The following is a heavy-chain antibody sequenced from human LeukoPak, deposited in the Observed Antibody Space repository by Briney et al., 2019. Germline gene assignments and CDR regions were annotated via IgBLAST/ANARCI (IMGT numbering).Heavy chain of an antibody. V-gene: IGHV4-59*08. CDR3: ASLRPYMVRGVIIDY. CDR1: GGSITSYY. D-gene: IGHD3-10*01. Sequence: SETLSLTCTVSGGSITSYYWSWIRQPPGKGLEWIGYIYYSGSTNYNPSLKSRVTISVDTSKNQFSLKLSSVTAADTAVYYCASLRPYMVRGVIIDYWGQGTLVTVSS. CDR2: IYYSGST. J-gene: IGHJ4*02.